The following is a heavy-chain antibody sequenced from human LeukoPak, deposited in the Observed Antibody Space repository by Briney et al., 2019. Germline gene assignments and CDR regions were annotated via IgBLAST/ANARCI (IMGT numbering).Heavy chain of an antibody. CDR2: MKQDGSEK. CDR1: GFTFSSYW. J-gene: IGHJ6*03. V-gene: IGHV3-7*01. CDR3: ARGFAHWGSPPYYYYYMDV. D-gene: IGHD7-27*01. Sequence: GGSLRLSCAASGFTFSSYWMSWVRQAPGKGLEWVANMKQDGSEKYYVDSVKGRFTISRDNAKNSLYLQMNSLRAEDTAVYYCARGFAHWGSPPYYYYYMDVWGKGTTVTVSS.